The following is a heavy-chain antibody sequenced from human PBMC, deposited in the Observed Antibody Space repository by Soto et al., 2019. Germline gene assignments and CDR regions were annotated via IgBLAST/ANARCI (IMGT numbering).Heavy chain of an antibody. CDR3: ARQGGYDYDFDY. Sequence: SETLSLTCAVSGGSISSGGYSWSWIRQPPGKGLEWIGYIYHSGSTYYNPSLKSRVTISVDTSKNQFSLKLSSVTAADTAVYYCARQGGYDYDFDYWGQGTLVTVSS. CDR2: IYHSGST. J-gene: IGHJ4*02. V-gene: IGHV4-30-2*03. CDR1: GGSISSGGYS. D-gene: IGHD5-12*01.